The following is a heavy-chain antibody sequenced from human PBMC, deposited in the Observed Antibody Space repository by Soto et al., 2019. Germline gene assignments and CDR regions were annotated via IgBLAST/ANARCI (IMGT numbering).Heavy chain of an antibody. CDR3: ATRITVFGLLIPPFDP. J-gene: IGHJ5*02. Sequence: SETLSLTCAVSGGSISSSNWWSWVRQPPGKGLEWIGEIYHSGSTNYNPSLKSRVTISVDKSKNQFSLRLSSVTAADTAIYYCATRITVFGLLIPPFDPWGQGTQVTVSS. CDR1: GGSISSSNW. V-gene: IGHV4-4*02. CDR2: IYHSGST. D-gene: IGHD3-3*01.